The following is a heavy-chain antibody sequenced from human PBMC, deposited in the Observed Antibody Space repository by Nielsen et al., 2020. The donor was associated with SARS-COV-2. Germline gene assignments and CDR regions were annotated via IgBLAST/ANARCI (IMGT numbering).Heavy chain of an antibody. Sequence: GESLKISCAASGFTFSDYSFLWVRQAPGKGLEWVSSISSSGTFTYYAGSLKGRFTISRDNAKNSLYLQMNSLRAEDTAVYYCASGYRPWGQGTLVTVSS. CDR3: ASGYRP. D-gene: IGHD5-18*01. CDR1: GFTFSDYS. CDR2: ISSSGTFT. V-gene: IGHV3-21*04. J-gene: IGHJ4*02.